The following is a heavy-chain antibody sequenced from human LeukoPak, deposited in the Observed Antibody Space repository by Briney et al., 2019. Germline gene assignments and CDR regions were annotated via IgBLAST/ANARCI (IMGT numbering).Heavy chain of an antibody. V-gene: IGHV3-30*18. CDR3: AKNKRYCSSTSCYGGFDY. CDR2: ISYDGSNK. Sequence: GGSLRLSCAASGFTFSSYGMHWVRQAPGKGLEWVAVISYDGSNKYYADSVKGRFTISRDNSKNTLYLQMNSLRAEDTAVYYCAKNKRYCSSTSCYGGFDYWGQGTLVTVSS. CDR1: GFTFSSYG. J-gene: IGHJ4*02. D-gene: IGHD2-2*01.